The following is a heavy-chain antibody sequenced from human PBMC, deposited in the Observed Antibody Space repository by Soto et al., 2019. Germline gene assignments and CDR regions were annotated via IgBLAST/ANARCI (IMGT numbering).Heavy chain of an antibody. Sequence: PSETLSLTCTVSGGSISSGNYYWSWIRQHPGKGLEWIGYIYYSGSTYYNPSLKSRVTISVDTSKNQFSLKLSSVTAADTAVYYCARGLADILTGYLDTHYFDYWGQGTLVTSPQ. CDR3: ARGLADILTGYLDTHYFDY. CDR1: GGSISSGNYY. V-gene: IGHV4-31*03. J-gene: IGHJ4*02. D-gene: IGHD3-9*01. CDR2: IYYSGST.